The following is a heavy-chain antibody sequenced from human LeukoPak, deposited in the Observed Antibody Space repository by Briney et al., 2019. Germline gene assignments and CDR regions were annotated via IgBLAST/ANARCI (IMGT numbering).Heavy chain of an antibody. CDR1: GFTFSSYW. Sequence: GGSLRLSCAASGFTFSSYWMHWVRQAPGKGLVWVSSISYTGTYIYYADSVKGRFTISRDNAQNSLYLQMNSLRAEDTAIYYCVRDRGTYRPIDYWGQGTLVTVSS. CDR3: VRDRGTYRPIDY. CDR2: ISYTGTYI. V-gene: IGHV3-21*04. J-gene: IGHJ4*02. D-gene: IGHD1-26*01.